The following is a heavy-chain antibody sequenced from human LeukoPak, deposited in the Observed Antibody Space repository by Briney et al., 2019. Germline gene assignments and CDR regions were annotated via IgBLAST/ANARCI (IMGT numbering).Heavy chain of an antibody. V-gene: IGHV3-7*01. CDR2: IKQDGSEK. D-gene: IGHD6-13*01. Sequence: GGSLRLSCAASGFTFSSYRMSWVRQAPGKGLEWVANIKQDGSEKYYVDSVKGRFTISRDNAKNSLYLQMNSLRAEDTAVYYCARGGQQLVPRYFDYWGQGTLVTVSS. CDR3: ARGGQQLVPRYFDY. CDR1: GFTFSSYR. J-gene: IGHJ4*02.